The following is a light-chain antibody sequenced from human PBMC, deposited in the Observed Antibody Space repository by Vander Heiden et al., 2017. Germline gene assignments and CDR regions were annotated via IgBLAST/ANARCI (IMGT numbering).Light chain of an antibody. CDR1: QSVGSN. CDR2: GAS. J-gene: IGKJ4*01. V-gene: IGKV3-15*01. CDR3: EQYDKWPPLT. Sequence: EIVMTQSPATLSVSPGERATLSCRASQSVGSNLAWYQQKPGQAPRLLIYGASTRAAGIAARFSGSGSGTEFTLTISSLQSEDFAIYYCEQYDKWPPLTFGGGTKVEIK.